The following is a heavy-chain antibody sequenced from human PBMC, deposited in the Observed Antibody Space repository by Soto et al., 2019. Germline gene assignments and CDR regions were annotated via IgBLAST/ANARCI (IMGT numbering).Heavy chain of an antibody. CDR3: ARVLRYCSGDSCRTENYAFDI. CDR2: ISAYNGNT. V-gene: IGHV1-18*01. D-gene: IGHD2-15*01. Sequence: ASVKVSCKASGYTFTSYGISWVRQAPGQGLEWMGWISAYNGNTNYAQKLQGRVTMTTDTSTSTAYMELRSLRSDDTAVYYCARVLRYCSGDSCRTENYAFDIWGQGTVVTVSS. J-gene: IGHJ3*02. CDR1: GYTFTSYG.